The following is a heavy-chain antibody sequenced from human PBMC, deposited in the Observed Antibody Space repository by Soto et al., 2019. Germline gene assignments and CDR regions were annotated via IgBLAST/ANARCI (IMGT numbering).Heavy chain of an antibody. D-gene: IGHD1-26*01. J-gene: IGHJ6*02. Sequence: SETLSLTCTFLSFSIISIIYYWVWISKPPGKGLEWIGSIYYSGSTYYNPSLKSRVTISVDTSKNQFSLKLSSVTAADTAVYYCARHLSGSYYPEYYYGMDVWGQGTTVT. V-gene: IGHV4-39*01. CDR2: IYYSGST. CDR3: ARHLSGSYYPEYYYGMDV. CDR1: SFSIISIIYY.